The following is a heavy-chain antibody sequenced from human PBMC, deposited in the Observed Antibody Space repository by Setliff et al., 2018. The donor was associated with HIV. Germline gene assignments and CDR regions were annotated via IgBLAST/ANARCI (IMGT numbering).Heavy chain of an antibody. D-gene: IGHD6-6*01. CDR1: GGSFTSRSYY. J-gene: IGHJ6*03. Sequence: PSETLSLTCTVSGGSFTSRSYYWGWIRQPPGKGLEWIGSIFYSGITYYNPSLKSRVTISVDTSNNQFSLKLSSVTAADTAVYYCARGGGTSSPIDYHYYIDVWGKGTTVTVSS. V-gene: IGHV4-39*01. CDR3: ARGGGTSSPIDYHYYIDV. CDR2: IFYSGIT.